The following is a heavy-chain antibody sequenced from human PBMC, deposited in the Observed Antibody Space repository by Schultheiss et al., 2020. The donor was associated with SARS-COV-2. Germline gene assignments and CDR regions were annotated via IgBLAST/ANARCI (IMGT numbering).Heavy chain of an antibody. CDR3: AKEYYDFWSGYYDAFDI. Sequence: SQTLSLTCTVSGGSISSYYWSWIRQPPGKGLEWIGEINHSGSTNYNPSLKSRVTISVDTSKNQFSLQLNSVTPEDTAVYYCAKEYYDFWSGYYDAFDIWGQGTMVTVSS. CDR2: INHSGST. J-gene: IGHJ3*02. D-gene: IGHD3-3*01. CDR1: GGSISSYY. V-gene: IGHV4-34*09.